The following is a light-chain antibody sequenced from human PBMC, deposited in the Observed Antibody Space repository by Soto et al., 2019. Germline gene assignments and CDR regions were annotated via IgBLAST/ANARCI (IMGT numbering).Light chain of an antibody. V-gene: IGLV1-44*01. CDR3: GAWDDSLNGNYV. CDR2: NNN. CDR1: TSNIGSNT. J-gene: IGLJ1*01. Sequence: QSVLTQPPSASGTPGQRVTISCSGSTSNIGSNTVNWYQQLPGTAPKLLIYNNNERPSGVPDRFSGSKSGNPASLAIGGLQSDDVADYYCGAWDDSLNGNYVFGTGTKVTVL.